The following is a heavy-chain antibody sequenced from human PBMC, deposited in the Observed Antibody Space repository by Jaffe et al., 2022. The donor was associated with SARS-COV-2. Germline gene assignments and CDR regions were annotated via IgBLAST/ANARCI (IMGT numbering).Heavy chain of an antibody. CDR2: ISTTGENT. V-gene: IGHV3-23*01. CDR3: AKGGGKDFDY. J-gene: IGHJ4*02. CDR1: GFAFTSFA. D-gene: IGHD3-16*01. Sequence: EVQLLESGGRLVQPGGSLRISCAASGFAFTSFAMSWVRQAPGKGLEWVSSISTTGENTYYPESVKGRFTISRDNRRNVVYLQMNNLRAGDTAVYYCAKGGGKDFDYWGQGILVTVSS.